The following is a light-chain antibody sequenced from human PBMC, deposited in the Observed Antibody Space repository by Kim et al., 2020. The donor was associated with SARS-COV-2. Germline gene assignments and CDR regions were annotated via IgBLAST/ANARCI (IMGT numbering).Light chain of an antibody. CDR3: CSYAGNYIVM. J-gene: IGLJ3*02. Sequence: GQSITISCTGTSSDIGSYNLVSWYQQHPGKAPKLLIYEGTKRPSGVPDRFSGSKSGNTASLTISGLQAEDETDYYCCSYAGNYIVMFGGGTQLTVL. CDR2: EGT. V-gene: IGLV2-23*01. CDR1: SSDIGSYNL.